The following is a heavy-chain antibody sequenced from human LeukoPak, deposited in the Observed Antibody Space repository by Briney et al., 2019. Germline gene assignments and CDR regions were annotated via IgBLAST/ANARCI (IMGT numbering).Heavy chain of an antibody. CDR2: IYSGGST. CDR3: ARGDYYYDSSGYYY. J-gene: IGHJ4*02. D-gene: IGHD3-22*01. Sequence: GGSLRLSCAASGFTVSSNYMSWVRQAPGKGLECVSVIYSGGSTYYADSVKGRFTISRDNSKNTLYLQMNSLRAEDTAVYYCARGDYYYDSSGYYYWGQGTLVTVSS. V-gene: IGHV3-53*01. CDR1: GFTVSSNY.